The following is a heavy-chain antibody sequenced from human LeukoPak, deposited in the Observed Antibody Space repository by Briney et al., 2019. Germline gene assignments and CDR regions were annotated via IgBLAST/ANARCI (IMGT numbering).Heavy chain of an antibody. Sequence: ASVKVSCKASGYTFTGYYMHWVRQAPGQGLEGMGWINPNSGGTNYAQKFQGRVTMTRDTSISTAYMELSRLRSDDTAVYYCARDRNYGSVFDYWGQGTLVTVSS. V-gene: IGHV1-2*02. D-gene: IGHD3-10*01. CDR3: ARDRNYGSVFDY. J-gene: IGHJ4*02. CDR1: GYTFTGYY. CDR2: INPNSGGT.